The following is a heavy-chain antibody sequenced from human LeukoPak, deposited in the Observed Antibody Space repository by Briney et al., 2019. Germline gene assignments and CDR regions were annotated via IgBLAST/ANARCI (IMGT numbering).Heavy chain of an antibody. Sequence: SQTLSLTCTVSGGSINNGDYYWSWIRQTPGKGLEWIGYIYYSGTTYYNPSLKSRLTISLDTSKNQFSLKLISLTAADTAVYYCARAGTSVTTEFDYWGQGTLVTVSS. CDR2: IYYSGTT. CDR3: ARAGTSVTTEFDY. J-gene: IGHJ4*02. CDR1: GGSINNGDYY. V-gene: IGHV4-30-4*01. D-gene: IGHD4-17*01.